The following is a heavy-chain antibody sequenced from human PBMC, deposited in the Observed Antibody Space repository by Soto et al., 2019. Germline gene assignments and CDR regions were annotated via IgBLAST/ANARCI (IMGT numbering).Heavy chain of an antibody. Sequence: PSETLSLTCTVSGGSISSHYWSWIRQPPGKGLEWIGYIYYSGSTNYNPSLKSRVTISVDTSKNQFSLKLSSVTAADTAVYYCARDSAYDILTGYTGFDYWGQGTLVTVSS. J-gene: IGHJ4*02. CDR2: IYYSGST. V-gene: IGHV4-59*11. CDR1: GGSISSHY. CDR3: ARDSAYDILTGYTGFDY. D-gene: IGHD3-9*01.